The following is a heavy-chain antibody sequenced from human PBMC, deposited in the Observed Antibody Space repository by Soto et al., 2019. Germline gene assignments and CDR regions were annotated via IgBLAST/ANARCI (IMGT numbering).Heavy chain of an antibody. J-gene: IGHJ4*02. CDR1: VFPFSSYG. V-gene: IGHV3-30*18. CDR3: AKDEKAGTYFDY. D-gene: IGHD6-13*01. Sequence: GGSMKLSCAASVFPFSSYGMHWVRQAPGKGLEWVAVISYDGSNKYYADSVKGRFTISRDNSKNTLYLQMNSLRAEDTAVYYCAKDEKAGTYFDYWGQGTLVTVSS. CDR2: ISYDGSNK.